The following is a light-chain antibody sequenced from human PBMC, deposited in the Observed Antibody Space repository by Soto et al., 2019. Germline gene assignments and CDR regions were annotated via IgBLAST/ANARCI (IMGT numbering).Light chain of an antibody. V-gene: IGKV1-39*01. CDR2: GAS. CDR1: QSISHY. J-gene: IGKJ2*01. CDR3: QQSYSTPYT. Sequence: DIPMTHSPPSLSSSVVARVTITSRASQSISHYLNWYQQKPGKAPKLLIYGASSLESGVPSRFSGSGSGTDFTLTIASLQPEDFGTYYCQQSYSTPYTFGQGTKLDIK.